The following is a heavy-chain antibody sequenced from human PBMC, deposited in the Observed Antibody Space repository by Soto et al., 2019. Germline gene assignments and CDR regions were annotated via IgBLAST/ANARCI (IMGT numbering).Heavy chain of an antibody. CDR1: GYTFTSYD. D-gene: IGHD6-13*01. Sequence: ASVKVSCKASGYTFTSYDINWVRQATGQGLEWMGWMNPNSGNTGYAQKFQDRVTMTRNTSIRTAYMELSSLRSEDTAVYYCARGREQLLGALSWFDPWGQGTLVTVSS. CDR2: MNPNSGNT. CDR3: ARGREQLLGALSWFDP. V-gene: IGHV1-8*01. J-gene: IGHJ5*02.